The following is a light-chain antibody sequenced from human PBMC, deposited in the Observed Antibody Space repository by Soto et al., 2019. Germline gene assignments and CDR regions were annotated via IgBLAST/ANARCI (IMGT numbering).Light chain of an antibody. CDR2: GAS. J-gene: IGKJ4*01. CDR3: QQYNNGPTLS. CDR1: QSVSSN. V-gene: IGKV3-15*01. Sequence: EMEFTQSQGSRVLSACGTRRLSCSSSQSVSSNLAWYQQKPGQAPRLLIYGASTRATGIPARFSGSGSGTEFTHTICILRSGNLADSYFQQYNNGPTLSCSGGTKVEI.